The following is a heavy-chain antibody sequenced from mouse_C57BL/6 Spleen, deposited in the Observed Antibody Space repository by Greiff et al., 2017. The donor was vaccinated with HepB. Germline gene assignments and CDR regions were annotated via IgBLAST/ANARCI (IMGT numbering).Heavy chain of an antibody. CDR1: GYSITSGYY. V-gene: IGHV3-6*01. CDR3: ARGDYDGVDY. Sequence: EVKLQESGPGLVKPSQSLSLTCSVTGYSITSGYYWNWIRQFPGNKLEWMGYISYDGSNNYNPSLKNRISITRDTSKNQFFLKLNSVTTEDTATYYCARGDYDGVDYWGQGTTLTVSS. CDR2: ISYDGSN. J-gene: IGHJ2*01. D-gene: IGHD2-4*01.